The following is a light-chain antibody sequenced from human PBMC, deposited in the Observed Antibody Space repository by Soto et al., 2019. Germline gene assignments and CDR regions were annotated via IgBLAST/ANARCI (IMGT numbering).Light chain of an antibody. Sequence: SVLTQPASVSGSPGQSITISCTGTSSDVGGYNYVSWYQQHPGKAPKLMIYDVSNRPSGVSNRFSGSKSGNTASLTISGLQAEDEADYYCSSYTSSLYVFGKGTKVTVL. CDR1: SSDVGGYNY. CDR2: DVS. CDR3: SSYTSSLYV. J-gene: IGLJ1*01. V-gene: IGLV2-14*01.